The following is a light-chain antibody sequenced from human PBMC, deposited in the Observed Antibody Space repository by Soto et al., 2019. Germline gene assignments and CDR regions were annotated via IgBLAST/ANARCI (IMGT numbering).Light chain of an antibody. V-gene: IGKV1-39*01. CDR3: QQSYSTPT. CDR1: QSISSY. Sequence: DIQMTQSPSSLSASVGDRVTITCRASQSISSYLNWYQQKPGKAPKLLIYAASSLQIGVPSRCSGSGSGTDFTRTTSSLQPEEFATYYCQQSYSTPTFGQGTKLEIK. J-gene: IGKJ2*01. CDR2: AAS.